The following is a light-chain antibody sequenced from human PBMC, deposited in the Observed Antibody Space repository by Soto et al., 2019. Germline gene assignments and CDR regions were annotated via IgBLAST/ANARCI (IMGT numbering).Light chain of an antibody. Sequence: EIVLTQSPGTLSLSPGERATLSCRASQSVSSSYLAWYQQKPGQAPRLLIYGASSRATGIPDRFSGSGSGTDFILTISRLEPEEFAVYYCQQYGSSRTFGQGTKVDI. CDR2: GAS. CDR1: QSVSSSY. V-gene: IGKV3-20*01. CDR3: QQYGSSRT. J-gene: IGKJ1*01.